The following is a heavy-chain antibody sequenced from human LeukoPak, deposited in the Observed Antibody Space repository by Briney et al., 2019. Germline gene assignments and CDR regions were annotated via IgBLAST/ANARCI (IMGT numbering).Heavy chain of an antibody. J-gene: IGHJ4*02. Sequence: GGSLRLSCAASGFTFSSYEMNWVRQAPGKGLEWVSYISSSGSTIYYADSVKGRFTISRDNAKNSLYLQMNSLRAEDTAVYYCARDPRLRWGLEYYFDYWGQGTLVTVSS. CDR1: GFTFSSYE. CDR3: ARDPRLRWGLEYYFDY. CDR2: ISSSGSTI. V-gene: IGHV3-48*03. D-gene: IGHD3-3*01.